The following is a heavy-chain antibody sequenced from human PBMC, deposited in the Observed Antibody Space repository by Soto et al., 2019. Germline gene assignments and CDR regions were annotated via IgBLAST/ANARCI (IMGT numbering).Heavy chain of an antibody. D-gene: IGHD2-2*01. CDR1: GGTFSSYA. V-gene: IGHV1-69*12. J-gene: IGHJ6*02. CDR2: IIPIFGTA. CDR3: ARDLGGDIVLVPAARYYYYYGMDV. Sequence: QVQLVQSGAEVKKPGSSVKVSCKASGGTFSSYAISWLRQAPGQGLEWMGGIIPIFGTANYAQKCQGRVTITADESTSTAYMELSSLRSEDTAVYYCARDLGGDIVLVPAARYYYYYGMDVWGQGTTVTVSS.